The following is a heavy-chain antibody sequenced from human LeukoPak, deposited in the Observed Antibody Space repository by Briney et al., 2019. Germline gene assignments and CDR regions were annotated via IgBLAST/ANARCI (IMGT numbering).Heavy chain of an antibody. V-gene: IGHV4-39*01. CDR1: GGSISRSNYY. J-gene: IGHJ4*02. Sequence: SETLSLTCTVSGGSISRSNYYWGWIRQPPGKGLEWIGSIHFSGTTYYTPSLKSRVTISVDTPKNQFSLNLNSVTAADTAIYYCARHIDNYAHSAYPPNDFWGQGTLVTVSS. D-gene: IGHD3-16*01. CDR3: ARHIDNYAHSAYPPNDF. CDR2: IHFSGTT.